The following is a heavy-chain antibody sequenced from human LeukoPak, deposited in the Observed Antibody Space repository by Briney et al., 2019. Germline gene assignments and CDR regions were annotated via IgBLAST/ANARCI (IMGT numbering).Heavy chain of an antibody. CDR2: IYISGST. Sequence: SETLSLTCTVSNGSISSYYWSWIRQPAGKRLEWIGHIYISGSTNYNPSLKSRVTMSVDTSKNQFSLKLSSVTAADTAVYYCASETYYYGSGSRYNGVWGKGTTVTVSS. D-gene: IGHD3-10*01. CDR3: ASETYYYGSGSRYNGV. V-gene: IGHV4-4*07. J-gene: IGHJ6*04. CDR1: NGSISSYY.